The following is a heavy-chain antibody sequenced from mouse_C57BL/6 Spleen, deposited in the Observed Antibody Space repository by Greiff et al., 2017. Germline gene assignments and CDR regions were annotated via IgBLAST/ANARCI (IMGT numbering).Heavy chain of an antibody. J-gene: IGHJ3*01. CDR2: IDPSDSYT. CDR3: ANIYYGNYVWFAY. V-gene: IGHV1-50*01. CDR1: GYTFTSYW. D-gene: IGHD2-1*01. Sequence: QVQLQQPGAELVKPGASVKLSCKASGYTFTSYWMQWVKQRPGQGLEWIGEIDPSDSYTNYNQKFKGKATLTVDTSSSTAYMQLSSLTSEDSAVYDCANIYYGNYVWFAYWGQGTLVTVSA.